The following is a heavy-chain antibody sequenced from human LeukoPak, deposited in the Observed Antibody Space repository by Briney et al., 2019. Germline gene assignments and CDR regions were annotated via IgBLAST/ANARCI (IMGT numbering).Heavy chain of an antibody. CDR1: GYTFTSYT. J-gene: IGHJ3*02. D-gene: IGHD3-10*02. V-gene: IGHV1-3*04. Sequence: ASVKVSCKASGYTFTSYTMHWVRQAPGQRLEWMGWINTGNGNTKYSQEFQGRVTITRDTSASTAYMELRSLRSDDTAVYYCARDQALLKGSTMSAFDIWGQGTMVTVSS. CDR3: ARDQALLKGSTMSAFDI. CDR2: INTGNGNT.